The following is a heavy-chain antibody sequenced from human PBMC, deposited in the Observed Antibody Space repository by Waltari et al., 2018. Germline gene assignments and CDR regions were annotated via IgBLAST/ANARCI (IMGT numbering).Heavy chain of an antibody. D-gene: IGHD2-15*01. CDR1: GASITTRYW. J-gene: IGHJ4*02. V-gene: IGHV4-4*02. CDR2: ISHWRFT. CDR3: ATVIAGCSASSCYLDS. Sequence: QVQLQESGPGLVKPSGTLSLTCAVSGASITTRYWWNWVRQSPGKGLEWIGEISHWRFTNYNPSLEGRISISLDESKNQCSLQLSSVTAADTAMYYCATVIAGCSASSCYLDSWGQGTLVTVSS.